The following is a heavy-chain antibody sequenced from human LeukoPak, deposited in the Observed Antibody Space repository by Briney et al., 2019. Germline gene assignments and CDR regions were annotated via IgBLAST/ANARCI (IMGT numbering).Heavy chain of an antibody. CDR2: IYYSGST. CDR1: GGSISSHY. D-gene: IGHD1-26*01. Sequence: SETLSLTCTVSGGSISSHYWSWIRQPPGKGLEWIGYIYYSGSTNYNPSLKSRVTISVDTSKNQFSLKLSSVTAADTAVYHCARERELRGFDYWGQGTLVTVSS. CDR3: ARERELRGFDY. J-gene: IGHJ4*02. V-gene: IGHV4-59*11.